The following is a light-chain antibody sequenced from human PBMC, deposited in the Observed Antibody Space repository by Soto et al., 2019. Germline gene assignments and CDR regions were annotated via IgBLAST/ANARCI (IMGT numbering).Light chain of an antibody. CDR3: QQYGSSPLT. V-gene: IGKV3-20*01. J-gene: IGKJ4*01. Sequence: EIVLTQSPGTLSLSPGERATLSCRASHTVSSSYLAWYQQKPGQAPRLLIYGASNRATGTPDRFSGSGSGTDFTLTISRLEPEDFALYYCQQYGSSPLTFGGGTKVDIK. CDR1: HTVSSSY. CDR2: GAS.